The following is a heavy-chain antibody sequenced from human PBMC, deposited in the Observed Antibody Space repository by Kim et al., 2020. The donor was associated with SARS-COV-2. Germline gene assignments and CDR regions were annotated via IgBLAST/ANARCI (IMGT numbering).Heavy chain of an antibody. Sequence: YADSVHGRFTISRDDSTNTLYLQMSSLRVEDTAVYYCAKVIWGATAGANYWGQGILVTVSS. V-gene: IGHV3-23*01. CDR3: AKVIWGATAGANY. D-gene: IGHD6-13*01. J-gene: IGHJ4*02.